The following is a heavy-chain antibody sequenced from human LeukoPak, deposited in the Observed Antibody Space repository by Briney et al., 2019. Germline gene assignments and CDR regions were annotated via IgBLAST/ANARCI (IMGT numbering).Heavy chain of an antibody. CDR1: GGSISSYY. CDR3: ARIPTVTSAFDI. D-gene: IGHD4-17*01. V-gene: IGHV4-59*01. J-gene: IGHJ3*02. CDR2: IYYGGST. Sequence: SETLSLTCTVSGGSISSYYWSWIRQPPGKGLEWIGYIYYGGSTNYNPSLKSRVTISVDTSKNQFSLKLSSVTAADTAVYYCARIPTVTSAFDIWGQGTMVTVSS.